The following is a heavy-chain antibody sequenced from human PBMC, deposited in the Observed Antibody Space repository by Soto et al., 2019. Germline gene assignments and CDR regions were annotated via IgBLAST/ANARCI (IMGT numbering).Heavy chain of an antibody. J-gene: IGHJ6*03. Sequence: ASVKVSCKASGYTFTSYAMHWVRQAPGQRLEWMGWINAGNGNTKYSQKFQGRVTITRDTSASTAYMELSSLRSEDTAVYYCARDSTYYDFWSGYYTGGGNYYMDVWGKGTTVTVSS. CDR3: ARDSTYYDFWSGYYTGGGNYYMDV. CDR2: INAGNGNT. CDR1: GYTFTSYA. V-gene: IGHV1-3*01. D-gene: IGHD3-3*01.